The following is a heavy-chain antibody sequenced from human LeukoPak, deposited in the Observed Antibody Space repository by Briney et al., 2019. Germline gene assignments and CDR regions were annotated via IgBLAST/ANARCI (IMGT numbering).Heavy chain of an antibody. Sequence: SETLSLTCAVYGGSFSGYYWSWIRQPPGKGLEWIGSIYYSGSTYYNPSLKSRVTISVDTSKNQFSLKLSSVTAADTAVYYCARAGYYDYVWGSYRTPYFDYWGQGTLVTVSS. CDR3: ARAGYYDYVWGSYRTPYFDY. D-gene: IGHD3-16*02. CDR1: GGSFSGYY. J-gene: IGHJ4*02. CDR2: IYYSGST. V-gene: IGHV4-34*01.